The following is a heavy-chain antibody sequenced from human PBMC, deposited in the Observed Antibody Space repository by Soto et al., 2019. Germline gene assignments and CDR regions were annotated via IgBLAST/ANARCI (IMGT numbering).Heavy chain of an antibody. D-gene: IGHD7-27*01. J-gene: IGHJ4*02. CDR1: GGSISTVNYW. CDR3: ARGPSGDKVDS. V-gene: IGHV4-30-4*01. Sequence: QVQLQESGPGLVKPSQTLSLTCTVSGGSISTVNYWWSWIRQSPDMGLEWIGHIYNGGSTYNNPSPESRVTLSVGKAQNQLSLTLSSGSAADNAVYYCARGPSGDKVDSWGQGTLVTVSS. CDR2: IYNGGST.